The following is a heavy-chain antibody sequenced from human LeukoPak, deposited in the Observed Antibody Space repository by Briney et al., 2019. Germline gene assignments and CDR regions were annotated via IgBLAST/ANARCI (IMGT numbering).Heavy chain of an antibody. Sequence: GGSLRLSCAASGFTFSSYDMHWVRQATGKGLEWVSAIGVAGDTHYPDSVKGRFTISRDNAKNSLYLQMSSLRAEDTAIYFCAREDDWNYEEYWGQGTLVTVSS. CDR3: AREDDWNYEEY. D-gene: IGHD1-7*01. CDR2: IGVAGDT. V-gene: IGHV3-13*01. J-gene: IGHJ4*02. CDR1: GFTFSSYD.